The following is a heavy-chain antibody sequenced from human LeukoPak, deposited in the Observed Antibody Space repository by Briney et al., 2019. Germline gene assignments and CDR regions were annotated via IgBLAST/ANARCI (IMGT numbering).Heavy chain of an antibody. CDR3: ARVIYCSSTSCPSEDGMDV. D-gene: IGHD2-2*01. CDR1: GGSFSGYY. CDR2: INHSGST. Sequence: SETLSLTCAVYGGSFSGYYWSWIRQPPGKGLEWIGEINHSGSTNYNPSLKSRVTISVDTFKNQFSLKLSSVTAADTAVYYCARVIYCSSTSCPSEDGMDVWGQGTTVTVSS. J-gene: IGHJ6*02. V-gene: IGHV4-34*01.